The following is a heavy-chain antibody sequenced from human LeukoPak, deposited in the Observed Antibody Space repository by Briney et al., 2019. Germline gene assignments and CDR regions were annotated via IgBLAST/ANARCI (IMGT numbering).Heavy chain of an antibody. CDR2: IYASGNT. V-gene: IGHV3-66*01. D-gene: IGHD1-26*01. CDR3: ARGQWELRTFDY. Sequence: PGGSLRLSCAASGFTVSSNYMSWVRQAPGKGLEWVSVIYASGNTYYTDSVKGRFTISRDNSKNTLYLQMNILRAEDTAVYYCARGQWELRTFDYWGQGTLVTVSS. CDR1: GFTVSSNY. J-gene: IGHJ4*02.